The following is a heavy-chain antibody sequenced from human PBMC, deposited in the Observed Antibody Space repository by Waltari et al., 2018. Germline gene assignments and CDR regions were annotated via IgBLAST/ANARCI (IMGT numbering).Heavy chain of an antibody. V-gene: IGHV5-51*01. CDR3: ARLSSSGWPEDYFDY. Sequence: EVQLVQSGAEVKKPGESLKISCKGSGYSFTSYWIGWVRQMPGKGLEWMGIIYPCDSDTRYSPSFQGQVTISADKSISTAYLQWSSLKASDTAMYYCARLSSSGWPEDYFDYWGQGTLVTVSS. CDR1: GYSFTSYW. J-gene: IGHJ4*02. D-gene: IGHD6-19*01. CDR2: IYPCDSDT.